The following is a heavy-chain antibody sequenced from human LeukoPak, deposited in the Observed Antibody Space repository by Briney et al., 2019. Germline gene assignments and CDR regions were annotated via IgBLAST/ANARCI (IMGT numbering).Heavy chain of an antibody. V-gene: IGHV3-23*01. J-gene: IGHJ4*02. CDR2: ISGSGGST. Sequence: GGSLRLSCAASGFTFSSYAMSWVRQAPGKGLEWVSAISGSGGSTYYGDSVKGRFTISRDNSKTTLYLQMNSLRAEDTAVYYCAKEMGSWYFEGITTFDYWGQGTLVTVSS. CDR1: GFTFSSYA. D-gene: IGHD6-13*01. CDR3: AKEMGSWYFEGITTFDY.